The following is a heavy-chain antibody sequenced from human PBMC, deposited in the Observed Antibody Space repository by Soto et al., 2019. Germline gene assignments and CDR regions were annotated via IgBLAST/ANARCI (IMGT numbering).Heavy chain of an antibody. Sequence: QVQLVQSGAEVKKPGASVKVSCKVSGYTLTELSMHWVRQAPGKGLEWMGGFDPEDGETSYAQKLQGRVTMSEDTATDTAYMEVYSLRSEDTAVYYCAAACRFGELLLVLDWYFGRWGRGTLEIVSS. CDR2: FDPEDGET. V-gene: IGHV1-24*01. J-gene: IGHJ2*01. CDR1: GYTLTELS. CDR3: AAACRFGELLLVLDWYFGR. D-gene: IGHD3-10*01.